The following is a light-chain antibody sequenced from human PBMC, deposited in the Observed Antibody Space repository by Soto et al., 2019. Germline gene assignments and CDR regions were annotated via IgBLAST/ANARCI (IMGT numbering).Light chain of an antibody. J-gene: IGKJ1*01. CDR1: QSLVHSDGNTY. CDR3: MQATEFPWT. Sequence: IVMTQTPLSSPVTLGQPASISCRSSQSLVHSDGNTYLSWLQQRPGQPPRLLIYKISNRLSGVPDRFSDSGAGTDFTLKIRRVEAEDVGLYYCMQATEFPWTFGQGTRVEIK. V-gene: IGKV2-24*01. CDR2: KIS.